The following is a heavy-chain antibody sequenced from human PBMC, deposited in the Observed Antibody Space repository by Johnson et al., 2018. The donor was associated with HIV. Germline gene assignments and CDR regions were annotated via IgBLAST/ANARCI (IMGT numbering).Heavy chain of an antibody. CDR3: ARLWFGGLGLAFDI. J-gene: IGHJ3*02. Sequence: VQLVESGGGLVQPGGSLKLSCAASGFTFSGSAMHWVRQASGKGLEWVGRIRSKANSYATAYAASVKGRFTISRDDSKNTAYLQMNSLKTEDTAGYYWARLWFGGLGLAFDIWGQGTMVTVSS. D-gene: IGHD3-10*01. CDR1: GFTFSGSA. V-gene: IGHV3-73*01. CDR2: IRSKANSYAT.